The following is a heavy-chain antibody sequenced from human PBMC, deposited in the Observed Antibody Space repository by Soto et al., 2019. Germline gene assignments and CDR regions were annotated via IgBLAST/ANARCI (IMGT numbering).Heavy chain of an antibody. Sequence: QSLTCAVYGGSFSGHPWTWIRQSPGKGLEWIGDINHSGRVNYSPSLKSRVTISLDTSKNQFSLTLSAVTAADTAMYYCSTRAYDTNGYYRFDPWGQGTLVTVS. CDR2: INHSGRV. CDR1: GGSFSGHP. V-gene: IGHV4-34*01. J-gene: IGHJ5*01. D-gene: IGHD3-22*01. CDR3: STRAYDTNGYYRFDP.